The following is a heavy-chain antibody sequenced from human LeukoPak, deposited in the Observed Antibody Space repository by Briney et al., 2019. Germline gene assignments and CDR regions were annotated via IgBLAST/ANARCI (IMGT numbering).Heavy chain of an antibody. CDR2: ISGSGGSR. CDR3: AKERGRGYYGSGSYWRGTFDY. V-gene: IGHV3-23*01. CDR1: GFTFSSYA. Sequence: PGGSLRLSCAASGFTFSSYAMSWVRQAPGKGLEWVSAISGSGGSRYYADSVKGRFTISRDNSKNTLYLQMNSLRAEDTAVYYCAKERGRGYYGSGSYWRGTFDYWGQGTLVTVSS. D-gene: IGHD3-10*01. J-gene: IGHJ4*02.